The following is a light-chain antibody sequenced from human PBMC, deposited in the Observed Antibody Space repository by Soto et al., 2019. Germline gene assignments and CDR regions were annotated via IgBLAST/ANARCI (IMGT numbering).Light chain of an antibody. V-gene: IGKV3-20*01. Sequence: EIELTQSPGTLSLSPGERATLSCRASQSVSGSQLAWYQHRPGQAPTLLIFDASRRATGIPDRFSGSGTGTDFTLTISSLQSEDFAVYYCQQYNNWPPYTFGQGTKLEIK. CDR3: QQYNNWPPYT. CDR1: QSVSGSQ. CDR2: DAS. J-gene: IGKJ2*01.